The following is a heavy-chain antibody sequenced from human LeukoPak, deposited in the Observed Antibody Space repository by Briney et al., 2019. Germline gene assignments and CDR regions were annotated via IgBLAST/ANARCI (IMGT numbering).Heavy chain of an antibody. CDR2: ISGSGGTT. Sequence: GGSLRLSCAASGFTFSSYAMNWVRQAPGKGLEWVSVISGSGGTTYYADSVKGRFTISRDNSKNMLYLQMNSLRAEGTAVYYCATGIATATFDYWGRGTLVTVSS. CDR1: GFTFSSYA. J-gene: IGHJ4*02. V-gene: IGHV3-23*01. D-gene: IGHD5-18*01. CDR3: ATGIATATFDY.